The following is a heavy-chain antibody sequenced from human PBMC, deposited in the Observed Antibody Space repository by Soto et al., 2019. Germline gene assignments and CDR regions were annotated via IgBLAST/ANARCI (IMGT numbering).Heavy chain of an antibody. CDR3: ARALYYYDSSGYYPDY. CDR1: GYTFTSYG. Sequence: ASAKVSCKASGYTFTSYGISWVRQAPGQGLEWMGWISAYNGNTNYAQKLQGRVTMTTDTSTSTAYMELRSLRSDDTAVYYCARALYYYDSSGYYPDYWGQGTLVTVSS. CDR2: ISAYNGNT. D-gene: IGHD3-22*01. J-gene: IGHJ4*02. V-gene: IGHV1-18*01.